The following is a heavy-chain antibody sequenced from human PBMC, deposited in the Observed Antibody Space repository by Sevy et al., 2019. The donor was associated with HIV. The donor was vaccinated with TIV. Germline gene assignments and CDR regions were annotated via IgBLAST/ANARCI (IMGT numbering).Heavy chain of an antibody. D-gene: IGHD5-18*01. J-gene: IGHJ4*02. CDR3: AKAQTAMVTYFDY. Sequence: GGSLRLSCAASGFTFSSYGMHWVRQAPGKGLEWVAVISYDGSNKYYADSVKDRFTISRDNSKNTLYLQMNSLRAEDTAVYYCAKAQTAMVTYFDYWGQGTLVTVSS. V-gene: IGHV3-30*18. CDR2: ISYDGSNK. CDR1: GFTFSSYG.